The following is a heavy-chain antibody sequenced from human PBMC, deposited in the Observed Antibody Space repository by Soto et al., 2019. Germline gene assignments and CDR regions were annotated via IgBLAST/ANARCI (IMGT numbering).Heavy chain of an antibody. CDR3: AKEQTTGANYDLDY. CDR1: GFIFSSYA. Sequence: PGGSLRLSCEASGFIFSSYAMNWVRQAPGKGLQWVSSITGSSDYTSYIASVKGRFTISRDNSKNTLYLQMNSLRAEDTAVYFCAKEQTTGANYDLDYWSQGTLVTVSS. J-gene: IGHJ4*02. CDR2: ITGSSDYT. V-gene: IGHV3-23*01. D-gene: IGHD3-3*01.